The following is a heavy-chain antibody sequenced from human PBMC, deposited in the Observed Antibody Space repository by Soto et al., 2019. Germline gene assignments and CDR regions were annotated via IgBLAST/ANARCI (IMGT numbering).Heavy chain of an antibody. D-gene: IGHD6-19*01. CDR3: ARDHHSSGANFFDP. CDR1: GYTFTNYI. CDR2: INAGNGDT. J-gene: IGHJ5*02. Sequence: QVQLLQSGAEVKKPGASVKVSCKASGYTFTNYIIYWVRQTPGQRLEWMGWINAGNGDTKYSQIFQDRITITRDTSATTAYLDLSNLRSEDTAVYYCARDHHSSGANFFDPWGQGTLVSVS. V-gene: IGHV1-3*01.